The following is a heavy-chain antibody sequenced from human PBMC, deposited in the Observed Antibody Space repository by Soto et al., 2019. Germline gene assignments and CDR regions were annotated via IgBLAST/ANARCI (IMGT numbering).Heavy chain of an antibody. CDR1: GYTFTGYY. D-gene: IGHD6-13*01. V-gene: IGHV1-2*02. Sequence: ASVKVSCKASGYTFTGYYMHWVRQAPGQGLEWMGWINPNSGGTNYAQKFQGRVTMTRDTSISTTYMELSRLRSDDTAVYYCARGIALGNWFDPWGQGTLVTVSS. CDR3: ARGIALGNWFDP. CDR2: INPNSGGT. J-gene: IGHJ5*02.